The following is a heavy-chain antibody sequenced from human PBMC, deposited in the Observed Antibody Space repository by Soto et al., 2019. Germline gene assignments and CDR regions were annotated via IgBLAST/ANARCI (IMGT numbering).Heavy chain of an antibody. J-gene: IGHJ4*02. Sequence: SETLSLTCTVSGGSISSYYWGWIRQPAGKGLEWIGRIYASGSTNYSPSLKSRVTMSIDMSKNQFSLKLSSVAAADTAVYYCARVPYCGGDCYLLFDFWGQGKLVTVSS. CDR1: GGSISSYY. CDR2: IYASGST. CDR3: ARVPYCGGDCYLLFDF. V-gene: IGHV4-4*07. D-gene: IGHD2-21*02.